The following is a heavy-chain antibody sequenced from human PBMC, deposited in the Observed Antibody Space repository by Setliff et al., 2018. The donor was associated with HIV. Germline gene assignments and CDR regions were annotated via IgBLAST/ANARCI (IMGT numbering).Heavy chain of an antibody. CDR1: GYTSTSYD. V-gene: IGHV1-8*01. D-gene: IGHD2-15*01. CDR3: ARTRSGGSSVYYYYYMDV. CDR2: MNPDSGNT. J-gene: IGHJ6*03. Sequence: AASVKVSCKASGYTSTSYDINWVRQATGQGLEWMGWMNPDSGNTGSAQNFQGRLTITWNTSISTAYMELGSLGFDDTAVYFCARTRSGGSSVYYYYYMDVWGQGTAGTV.